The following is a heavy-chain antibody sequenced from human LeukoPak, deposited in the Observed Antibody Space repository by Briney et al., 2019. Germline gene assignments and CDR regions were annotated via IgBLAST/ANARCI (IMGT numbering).Heavy chain of an antibody. CDR3: ARLRLWAPIDY. Sequence: SETLSLTCGVYDGSFSGHYWAWIRQSPGKGLEWIGDINHLGSTNFNPSLRSRVTISVDTSKNQFSLKLSSVTAADTAVYYCARLRLWAPIDYWGQGTLVTVSS. CDR1: DGSFSGHY. J-gene: IGHJ4*02. CDR2: INHLGST. V-gene: IGHV4-34*01. D-gene: IGHD2-21*01.